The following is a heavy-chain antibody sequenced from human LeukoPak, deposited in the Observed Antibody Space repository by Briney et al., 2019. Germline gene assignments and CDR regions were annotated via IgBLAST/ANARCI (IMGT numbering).Heavy chain of an antibody. CDR2: INHSGST. J-gene: IGHJ4*02. CDR3: ARGPGNVGFDY. CDR1: GGSISSYY. V-gene: IGHV4-34*01. D-gene: IGHD4-23*01. Sequence: SETLSLTCTVSGGSISSYYWSWIRQPPGKGLEWIGEINHSGSTNYNPSLKSRVTISVDTSKNQFSLKLSSVTAADTAVYYCARGPGNVGFDYWGQGTLVTVSS.